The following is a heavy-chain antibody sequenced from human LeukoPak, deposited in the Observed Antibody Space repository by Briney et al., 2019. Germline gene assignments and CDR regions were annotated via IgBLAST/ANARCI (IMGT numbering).Heavy chain of an antibody. Sequence: GGSLRLSCAASGFTFSSYAIHWVRQAPGKGLEWVAVISYDGSSKYYADSVKGRFTISRDSSKNTLFLQMNTLGAEDTAIYYCAKDRTVGASYWYFDLWGRGTLVTVSS. V-gene: IGHV3-30-3*01. CDR3: AKDRTVGASYWYFDL. D-gene: IGHD1-26*01. CDR2: ISYDGSSK. CDR1: GFTFSSYA. J-gene: IGHJ2*01.